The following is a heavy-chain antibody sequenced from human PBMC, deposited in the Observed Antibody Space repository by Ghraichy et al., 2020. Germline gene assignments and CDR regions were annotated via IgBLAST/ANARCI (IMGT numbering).Heavy chain of an antibody. CDR1: GYSFTSYY. D-gene: IGHD6-6*01. J-gene: IGHJ4*02. CDR2: IDPRADST. CDR3: ARVPRSIAAEE. Sequence: GESLNISCKPSGYSFTSYYIHWVRQVPGQGLEWMGIIDPRADSTIYAQKFQGRLTVTRDVSTSTVYMELNSLRSEDTAVYYCARVPRSIAAEEWGQGTLVTVSS. V-gene: IGHV1-46*01.